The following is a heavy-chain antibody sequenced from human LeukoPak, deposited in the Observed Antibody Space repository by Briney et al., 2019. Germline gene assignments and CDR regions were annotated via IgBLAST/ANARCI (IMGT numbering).Heavy chain of an antibody. CDR2: ISAYNGNT. Sequence: ASVKVSCKASGYTFTSYDISWVRQAPGRGLEWMGWISAYNGNTNYAQKLQGRVTMTTDTSTSTAYMELRSLRSDDTAVYYCARVEMVPHDAFDIWGQGTMVTVSS. D-gene: IGHD2-8*01. CDR3: ARVEMVPHDAFDI. CDR1: GYTFTSYD. J-gene: IGHJ3*02. V-gene: IGHV1-18*01.